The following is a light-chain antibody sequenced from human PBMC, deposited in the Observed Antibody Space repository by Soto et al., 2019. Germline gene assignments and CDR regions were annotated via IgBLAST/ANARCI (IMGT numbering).Light chain of an antibody. CDR2: DAY. V-gene: IGKV3-11*01. CDR1: QSVGGL. Sequence: VLLPQSPVTIPLSPWEIATLSCRASQSVGGLLAWYQQKPGQAPRLLIYDAYNRATGIPPRFSGRGSGTEFTLTISSLQSEDFAVYFCQVYGRSSKTFGQGTKVDI. CDR3: QVYGRSSKT. J-gene: IGKJ1*01.